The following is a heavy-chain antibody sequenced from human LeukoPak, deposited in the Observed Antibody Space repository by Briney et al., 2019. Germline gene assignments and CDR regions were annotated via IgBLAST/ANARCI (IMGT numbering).Heavy chain of an antibody. CDR2: VYTSGST. Sequence: NPSETLSLTCTVSGGSISSGTYYWTWIRQPAGKGLEWIGRVYTSGSTSYNPSLKSRVTISIDMSKNLFSLNLSSVTAADTALYYCARAPSGTALDSWGQGTLVTVSS. V-gene: IGHV4-61*02. J-gene: IGHJ4*02. D-gene: IGHD1-26*01. CDR1: GGSISSGTYY. CDR3: ARAPSGTALDS.